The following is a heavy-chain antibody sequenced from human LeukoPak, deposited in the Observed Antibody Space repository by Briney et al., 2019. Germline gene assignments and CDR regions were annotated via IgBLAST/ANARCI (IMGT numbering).Heavy chain of an antibody. V-gene: IGHV3-15*04. J-gene: IGHJ4*02. CDR2: IESRNDGGTI. Sequence: PGGSLRLSCATSGFTFSKAWLSRVRQAPGKGLEWVGGIESRNDGGTINYATPVKGRFTISRDDSRNTLYLQLNSLKTEDTAVYYCTIGMEYYVSGGRSWGQGTLVTVSS. CDR1: GFTFSKAW. CDR3: TIGMEYYVSGGRS. D-gene: IGHD3-10*01.